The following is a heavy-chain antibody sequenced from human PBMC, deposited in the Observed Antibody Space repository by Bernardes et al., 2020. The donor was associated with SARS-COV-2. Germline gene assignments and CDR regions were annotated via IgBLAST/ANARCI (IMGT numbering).Heavy chain of an antibody. D-gene: IGHD6-13*01. CDR1: GFTFSSYS. Sequence: GGSLRLSCAASGFTFSSYSMNWVRQAPGKGLEWVSSISSSSSYIYYADSVKGRFTISRDNAKNSLYLQMNSLRAEDTAVYYCARVGSSWYYGMDVWGQGTTVTVSS. CDR3: ARVGSSWYYGMDV. CDR2: ISSSSSYI. J-gene: IGHJ6*02. V-gene: IGHV3-21*01.